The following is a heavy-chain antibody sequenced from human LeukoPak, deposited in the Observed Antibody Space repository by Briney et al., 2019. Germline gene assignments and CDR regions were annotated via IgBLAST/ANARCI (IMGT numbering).Heavy chain of an antibody. J-gene: IGHJ4*02. Sequence: GASVKVTCKASGGTFSSYAISWVRQAPGQGLEWMGWINCNSGGTNYAQNFQGRVTMTRDQSISTAYVELRRLTSDDTAMYYCARVYYYDSSGPRLDFWGQGTLVTVSS. CDR2: INCNSGGT. D-gene: IGHD3-22*01. CDR1: GGTFSSYA. CDR3: ARVYYYDSSGPRLDF. V-gene: IGHV1-2*02.